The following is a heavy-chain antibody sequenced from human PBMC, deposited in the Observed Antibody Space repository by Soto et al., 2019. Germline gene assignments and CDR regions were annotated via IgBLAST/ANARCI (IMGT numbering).Heavy chain of an antibody. CDR1: GYIFTSYA. CDR2: INAGNGNT. J-gene: IGHJ4*02. D-gene: IGHD2-21*02. Sequence: ASVKVSCKASGYIFTSYAMHWVRQAPGQRLEWMGWINAGNGNTKYSQKFQGRVTITRDTSASTAYMELSSLRSEDTAVYYCARSIVVVTAADYWGQGTLVTVS. V-gene: IGHV1-3*01. CDR3: ARSIVVVTAADY.